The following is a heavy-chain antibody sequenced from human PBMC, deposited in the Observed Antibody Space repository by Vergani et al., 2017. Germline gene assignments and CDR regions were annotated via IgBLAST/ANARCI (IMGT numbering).Heavy chain of an antibody. Sequence: QVQLQQWGAGLLKPSETLSLTCAVYGGSFSGYYWSWIRQPPGKGLEWIGEINHSGSTNYNPSLKSRVTISVDTSKNQFSLKLRSVTAADTAVYYCARAQRYCSSTSCYRGLDYWGQGTLVTVAS. CDR2: INHSGST. CDR3: ARAQRYCSSTSCYRGLDY. J-gene: IGHJ4*02. CDR1: GGSFSGYY. D-gene: IGHD2-2*02. V-gene: IGHV4-34*01.